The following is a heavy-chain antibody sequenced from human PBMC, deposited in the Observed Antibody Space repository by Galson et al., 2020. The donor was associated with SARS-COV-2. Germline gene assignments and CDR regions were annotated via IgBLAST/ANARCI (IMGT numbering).Heavy chain of an antibody. Sequence: SVKVSCKASGGTSSSYAISWVRQAPGQGLEWMGGIIPLFGITTYAQKFQGRVTITADESTSTAYMELSSLRSEDTAVYYCAIPFTYGYYYYAMDVWGLWTTVTFSS. CDR2: IIPLFGIT. V-gene: IGHV1-69*13. CDR3: AIPFTYGYYYYAMDV. D-gene: IGHD3-16*01. J-gene: IGHJ6*02. CDR1: GGTSSSYA.